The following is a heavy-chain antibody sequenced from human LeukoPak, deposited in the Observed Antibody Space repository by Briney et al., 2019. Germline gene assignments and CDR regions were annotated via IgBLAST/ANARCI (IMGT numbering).Heavy chain of an antibody. CDR2: INHSGST. J-gene: IGHJ4*02. CDR1: GGSFSGYY. CDR3: AGGSRWGRFFDY. V-gene: IGHV4-34*01. Sequence: PSETLSLTCAVYGGSFSGYYWSWIRQPPGKGLEWIGEINHSGSTNYNPSLKSRVTISVDTSKNQFSLKLSPVTAADTAVYYCAGGSRWGRFFDYWGQGTLVTVSS. D-gene: IGHD3-16*01.